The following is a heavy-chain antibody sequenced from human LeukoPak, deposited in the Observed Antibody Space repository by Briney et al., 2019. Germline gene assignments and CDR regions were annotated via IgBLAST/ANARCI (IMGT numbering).Heavy chain of an antibody. J-gene: IGHJ4*02. CDR3: ARMGGYSGYAAH. CDR2: ILSSGTT. Sequence: SETLSLTCTVSGGSISSYYWSWIRQPPGKGLEWIGYILSSGTTNSNPSLKSRVTISVDTSKNQISLKLSSVTAADTAVYYCARMGGYSGYAAHWGQGTLVTVSS. CDR1: GGSISSYY. V-gene: IGHV4-59*08. D-gene: IGHD5-12*01.